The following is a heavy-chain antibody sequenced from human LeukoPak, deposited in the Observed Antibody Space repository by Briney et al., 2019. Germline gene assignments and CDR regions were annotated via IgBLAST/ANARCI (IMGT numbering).Heavy chain of an antibody. Sequence: PGGSLRLSCAVSGFTFSSYATSWVRQAPGKGLKWVSAISGSGGSTYYADSVKGRFTISRDNSKNTLYLQMNSLRAEDTAVYYCAKEKDFVVVTAYDYWGQGTLVTVSS. D-gene: IGHD2-21*02. V-gene: IGHV3-23*01. J-gene: IGHJ4*02. CDR2: ISGSGGST. CDR1: GFTFSSYA. CDR3: AKEKDFVVVTAYDY.